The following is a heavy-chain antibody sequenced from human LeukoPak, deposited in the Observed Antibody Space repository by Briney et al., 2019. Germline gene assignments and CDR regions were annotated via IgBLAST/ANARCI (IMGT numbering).Heavy chain of an antibody. CDR3: AKRPSSSTSNSASAFDV. J-gene: IGHJ3*01. CDR2: ITTSSDT. Sequence: PGGSLRLSCATSGFTFSGHAMAWVRHTPGKGLQWVSGITTSSDTYYADSVKGRFTVSRDNSKSTLYLEMNSLRDEDTAVYHCAKRPSSSTSNSASAFDVWAKGQWSPSLQ. D-gene: IGHD2-2*01. CDR1: GFTFSGHA. V-gene: IGHV3-23*01.